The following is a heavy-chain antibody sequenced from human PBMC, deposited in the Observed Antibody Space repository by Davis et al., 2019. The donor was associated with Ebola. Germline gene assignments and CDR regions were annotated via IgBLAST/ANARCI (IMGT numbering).Heavy chain of an antibody. V-gene: IGHV3-7*01. CDR2: IQQDGGDK. D-gene: IGHD3-3*01. CDR1: GFTFSSYW. CDR3: ARDLGLDFAVVTYFDY. Sequence: PGGSLRLSCAASGFTFSSYWMSWVRQAPGRGLEWVANIQQDGGDKHYLESVKGRFTISRDNTKDLVFLELSSLRVEDTGVYYCARDLGLDFAVVTYFDYWGHGAPVTVSS. J-gene: IGHJ4*01.